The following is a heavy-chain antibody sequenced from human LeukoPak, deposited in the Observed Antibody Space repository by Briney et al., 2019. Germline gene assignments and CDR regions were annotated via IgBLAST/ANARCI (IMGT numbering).Heavy chain of an antibody. V-gene: IGHV3-23*01. CDR3: AKEALRFLEWLYAIDY. D-gene: IGHD3-3*01. CDR1: GFTFSSYA. Sequence: GGSLRLSCAASGFTFSSYAMSWVRQAPGKGLEWVSAISGIGGSTYYADSVKGRFTISRDNSKNMMYLQMNSLRAEDTAVYYCAKEALRFLEWLYAIDYWGQGTLVTVSS. J-gene: IGHJ4*02. CDR2: ISGIGGST.